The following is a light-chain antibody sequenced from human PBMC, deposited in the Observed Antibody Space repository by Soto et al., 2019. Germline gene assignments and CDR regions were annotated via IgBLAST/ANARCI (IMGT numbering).Light chain of an antibody. CDR2: AAS. CDR3: QHYDHWPLT. Sequence: EIVMTQSPATLSVSPGERATLSCRASQSVSSNLAWYQQKGGQAPRLLIYAASTRATGIPARFSGSGSGTEFTLTISSLQSEDFAVYYCQHYDHWPLTFGGGTRWIS. CDR1: QSVSSN. J-gene: IGKJ4*01. V-gene: IGKV3-15*01.